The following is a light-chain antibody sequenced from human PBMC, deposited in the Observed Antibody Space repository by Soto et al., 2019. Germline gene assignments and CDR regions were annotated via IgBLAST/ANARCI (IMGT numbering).Light chain of an antibody. J-gene: IGKJ2*01. CDR2: AAS. Sequence: EIVLTQSPGTLSLSPGERATLSCRASQSIRSSLAWYQQRPGQSPRLLIYAASSRATGVPDRFSGGGSATDFTLTVSRLEPEDFAVYYCQQYGGSPRTFGQGTTLEIK. CDR1: QSIRSS. CDR3: QQYGGSPRT. V-gene: IGKV3-20*01.